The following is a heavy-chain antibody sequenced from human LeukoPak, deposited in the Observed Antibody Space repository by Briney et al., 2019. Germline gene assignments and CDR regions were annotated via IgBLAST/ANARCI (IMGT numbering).Heavy chain of an antibody. CDR1: GYTSTSYY. CDR3: ARGGHIVVVPAADYNWFDP. V-gene: IGHV1-2*02. CDR2: INPNSGGT. D-gene: IGHD2-2*01. Sequence: ASVKVSCKASGYTSTSYYMHWVRQAPGQGLEWMGWINPNSGGTNYAQKFQGRVTMTRDTSISTAYMELSRLRSDDTAVYYCARGGHIVVVPAADYNWFDPWGQGTLVTVSS. J-gene: IGHJ5*02.